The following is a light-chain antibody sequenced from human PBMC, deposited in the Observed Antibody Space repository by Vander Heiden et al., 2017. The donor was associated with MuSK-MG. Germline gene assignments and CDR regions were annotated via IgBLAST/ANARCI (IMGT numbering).Light chain of an antibody. J-gene: IGLJ2*01. Sequence: QSVLTPPPSVSGDPRRRVTNASTGSSANIGAGYDVHWDQQLPGTAPKLLIYGNSNRPSGVPDRFSGSKAGTSASLAITGLQAEDEADYYCQSYDSSLSVVFGGGTKLTVL. CDR1: SANIGAGYD. CDR2: GNS. CDR3: QSYDSSLSVV. V-gene: IGLV1-40*01.